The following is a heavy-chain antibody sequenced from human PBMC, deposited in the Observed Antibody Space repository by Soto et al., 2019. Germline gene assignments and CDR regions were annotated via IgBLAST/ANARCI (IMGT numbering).Heavy chain of an antibody. J-gene: IGHJ4*02. CDR3: ARVGSGYYVGVFDY. CDR1: GFTFSSYW. V-gene: IGHV3-7*03. Sequence: GGSLRLSCAASGFTFSSYWMSWVRQAPGKGLEWVANIKQDGSEKYYVDSVKGRFTTSRDNAKNSLYLQMNSLRAEDTAVYYCARVGSGYYVGVFDYWGQGTLVTVSS. CDR2: IKQDGSEK. D-gene: IGHD3-22*01.